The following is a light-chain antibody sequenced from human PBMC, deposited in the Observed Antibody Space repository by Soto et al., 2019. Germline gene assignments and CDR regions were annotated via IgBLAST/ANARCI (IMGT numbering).Light chain of an antibody. Sequence: DIQMTPSPSTLSASVIDRVTITCRASQTISSWLAWFPQRPGRAPKFLIYKASSLESGVPSRFSGSGSGTEFTLTISSLQPDDFATDYCQQYKSFSTFGQGTRLEIK. J-gene: IGKJ5*01. V-gene: IGKV1-5*03. CDR2: KAS. CDR1: QTISSW. CDR3: QQYKSFST.